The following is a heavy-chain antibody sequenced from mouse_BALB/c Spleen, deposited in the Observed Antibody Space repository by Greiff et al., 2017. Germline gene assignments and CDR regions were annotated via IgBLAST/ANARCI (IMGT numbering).Heavy chain of an antibody. CDR1: GFTFTDYY. J-gene: IGHJ3*01. Sequence: EVQRVESGGGLVQPGGSLRLSCATSGFTFTDYYMSWVRQPPGKALEWLGFIRNKANGYTTEYSASVKGRFTISRDNSQSILYLQMNTLRAEDSATYYCARDRYYGFAYWGQGTLVTVSA. V-gene: IGHV7-3*02. CDR3: ARDRYYGFAY. CDR2: IRNKANGYTT. D-gene: IGHD1-1*01.